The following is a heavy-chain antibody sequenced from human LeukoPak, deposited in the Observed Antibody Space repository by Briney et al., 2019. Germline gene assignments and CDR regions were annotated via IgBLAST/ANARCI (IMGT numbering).Heavy chain of an antibody. J-gene: IGHJ3*02. CDR3: ARIQLLAAFDN. CDR2: IYYSGST. Sequence: SETLSLTCTVSGGSISSYYWSWIRQPPGKGLEWIGYIYYSGSTNYNPSLKSRVTISVDTSKNQFSLKLSSVTAADTAVYYCARIQLLAAFDNWGQGTMVTVSS. CDR1: GGSISSYY. V-gene: IGHV4-59*01. D-gene: IGHD3-10*01.